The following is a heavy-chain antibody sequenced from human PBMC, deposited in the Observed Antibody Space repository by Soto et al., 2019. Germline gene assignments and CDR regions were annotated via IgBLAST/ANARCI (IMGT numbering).Heavy chain of an antibody. CDR2: ISSSGSTI. V-gene: IGHV3-48*03. J-gene: IGHJ6*02. CDR1: GFTFSSYE. D-gene: IGHD2-2*02. Sequence: GSLRLSCAASGFTFSSYEMNWVRQAPGKGLEWVSYISSSGSTIYYADSVKGRFTISRDNAKNSLYLQMNSLRAEGTAVYYCARDLFVVVPAAILWYYGMDVWGQGTTVTVPS. CDR3: ARDLFVVVPAAILWYYGMDV.